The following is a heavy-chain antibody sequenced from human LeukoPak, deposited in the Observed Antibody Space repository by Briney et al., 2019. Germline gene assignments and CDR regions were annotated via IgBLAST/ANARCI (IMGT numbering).Heavy chain of an antibody. CDR3: ARVAGGYSYGRHDTYFDY. V-gene: IGHV1-8*01. CDR2: MNPNSGNT. Sequence: ASVKVSCKASGYTFTSYDINWVRQATGQGLEWMGWMNPNSGNTGYAQKFQGRVTMTRNTSISTAYMELSSLRAEDTAVYYCARVAGGYSYGRHDTYFDYWGQGTLVTVSS. D-gene: IGHD5-18*01. J-gene: IGHJ4*02. CDR1: GYTFTSYD.